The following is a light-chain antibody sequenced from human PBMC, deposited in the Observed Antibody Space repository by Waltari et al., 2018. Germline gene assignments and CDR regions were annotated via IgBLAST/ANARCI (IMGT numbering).Light chain of an antibody. V-gene: IGKV3-20*01. CDR3: QQYDGSVVT. CDR2: GAS. Sequence: EIVLTQSPGTLSVSPGESVTVSCRASQTITGSWLTWYHHKPGQAPRLPIYGASNRAPGIPDRFSGSGSGTDFTLTISRLEPEDSAVYYCQQYDGSVVTFGGGTKVEIK. J-gene: IGKJ4*01. CDR1: QTITGSW.